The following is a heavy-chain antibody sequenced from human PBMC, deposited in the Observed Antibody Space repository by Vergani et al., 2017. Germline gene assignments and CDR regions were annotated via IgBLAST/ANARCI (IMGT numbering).Heavy chain of an antibody. CDR2: IDHTGRP. Sequence: QVQLQQWGGGLLKPSETLSLTCVVNGGSFTSYHWTWIRQSPGEGLEWVGDIDHTGRPDYNPSLKSRLTMSVDKSRNQFSLTLNSVTATDTAIYFCARVNTETNGQLYYYYYMDVWGQGTEVTVS. D-gene: IGHD4-11*01. V-gene: IGHV4-34*01. CDR1: GGSFTSYH. CDR3: ARVNTETNGQLYYYYYMDV. J-gene: IGHJ6*03.